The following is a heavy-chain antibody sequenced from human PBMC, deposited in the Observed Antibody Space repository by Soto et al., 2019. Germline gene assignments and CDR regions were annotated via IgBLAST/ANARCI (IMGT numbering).Heavy chain of an antibody. D-gene: IGHD6-6*01. CDR3: ARDRDPYSTSSGRCLDS. J-gene: IGHJ4*02. CDR1: GFIFSSYT. Sequence: KPGGSLRLSCVASGFIFSSYTMNWVRQAPGKGLEWVSSISGSVSYIYFADSVKGRFTISRDNARNSLFLQMNSLRAEDTAVYYCARDRDPYSTSSGRCLDSWGQGTLVTVSS. CDR2: ISGSVSYI. V-gene: IGHV3-21*01.